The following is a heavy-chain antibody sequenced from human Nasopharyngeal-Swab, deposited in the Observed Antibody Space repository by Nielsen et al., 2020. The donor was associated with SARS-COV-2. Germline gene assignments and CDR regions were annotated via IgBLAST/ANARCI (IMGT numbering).Heavy chain of an antibody. D-gene: IGHD5-18*01. CDR1: GYTFTSYA. J-gene: IGHJ4*02. CDR2: MNPNSGTT. CDR3: ARAGKIQLWFNSLYYFDY. V-gene: IGHV1-8*02. Sequence: ASVKVSCKASGYTFTSYAMNWVRQATGQGLEWMGWMNPNSGTTGYAQKFQGRVTMTRNTSISTAYMELSSLRSEDTAVYYCARAGKIQLWFNSLYYFDYWGQGTLVTVSS.